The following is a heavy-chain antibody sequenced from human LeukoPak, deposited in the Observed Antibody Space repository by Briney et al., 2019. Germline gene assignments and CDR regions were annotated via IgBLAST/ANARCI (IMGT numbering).Heavy chain of an antibody. CDR2: IYYSGST. D-gene: IGHD2-2*01. CDR3: ARPQRYCSSTSCYGKMFDP. J-gene: IGHJ5*02. Sequence: SETLPLTCTVSGGSISSSSYYWGWIRQPPGKGLEWIGSIYYSGSTYYNPSLKSRVTISVDTSKNQFSLKLSSVTAADTAVYYCARPQRYCSSTSCYGKMFDPWGQGTLVTVSS. V-gene: IGHV4-39*01. CDR1: GGSISSSSYY.